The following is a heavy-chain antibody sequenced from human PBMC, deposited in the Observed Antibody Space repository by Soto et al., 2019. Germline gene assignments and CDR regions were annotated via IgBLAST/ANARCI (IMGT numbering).Heavy chain of an antibody. V-gene: IGHV1-58*01. CDR1: GFTFTSSA. CDR2: IVVGSGNT. J-gene: IGHJ2*01. Sequence: QMQLVQSGPEVKKPGTSVKVSCKASGFTFTSSAVQWVRQARGQRLEWIGWIVVGSGNTKYAQKFQERVTTTRDISTSTAYIGLSSLRSEHAAVYYCAAGPILGAPGYWYFDLWGRGTLVTVSS. CDR3: AAGPILGAPGYWYFDL. D-gene: IGHD1-26*01.